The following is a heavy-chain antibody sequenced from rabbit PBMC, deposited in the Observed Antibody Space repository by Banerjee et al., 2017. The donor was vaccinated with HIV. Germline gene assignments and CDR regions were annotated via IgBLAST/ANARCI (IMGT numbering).Heavy chain of an antibody. J-gene: IGHJ4*01. D-gene: IGHD3-1*01. V-gene: IGHV1S45*01. Sequence: QEQLEESGGDLVKPEGSLTLTCTASGFSFSNKYVMCWVRQAPGKGLVWIACINTSSGKNVYRTLAKGRFTNSQTPWAPGALAKAQLTAAGPGPHFRWGRTWGAGGGLRGQGTLVTVS. CDR1: GFSFSNKYV. CDR3: WGRTWGAGGGL. CDR2: INTSSGKN.